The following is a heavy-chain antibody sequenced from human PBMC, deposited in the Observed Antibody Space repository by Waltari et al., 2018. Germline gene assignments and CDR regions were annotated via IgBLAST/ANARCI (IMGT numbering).Heavy chain of an antibody. V-gene: IGHV4-31*03. D-gene: IGHD3-10*01. CDR2: IYYSGST. Sequence: QVQLQESGPGLVKPSQTLSLTCTVSGGSISSGGYYWSWIRQHPGKGLEWIGYIYYSGSTYYNPSLKSRVTISVDTSKNQFSLKLSSVTAADTAVYYCARDREVRGVAYYFDYWGQGTLVTVSS. J-gene: IGHJ4*02. CDR1: GGSISSGGYY. CDR3: ARDREVRGVAYYFDY.